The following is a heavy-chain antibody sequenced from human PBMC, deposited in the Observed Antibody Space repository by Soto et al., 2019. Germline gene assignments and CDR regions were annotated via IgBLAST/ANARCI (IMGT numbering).Heavy chain of an antibody. CDR2: IYYSGST. V-gene: IGHV4-30-4*01. J-gene: IGHJ5*02. D-gene: IGHD3-3*01. CDR3: ARAWRYDFWSGYSPSNNWFDP. CDR1: GGSISSGDYY. Sequence: SETLSLTCTVSGGSISSGDYYWSWIRQPPGKGLEWIGYIYYSGSTYYNPSLKSRVTISVDTSKNQFSLKLSSVTAADTAVYYCARAWRYDFWSGYSPSNNWFDPWGQGTLVTVSS.